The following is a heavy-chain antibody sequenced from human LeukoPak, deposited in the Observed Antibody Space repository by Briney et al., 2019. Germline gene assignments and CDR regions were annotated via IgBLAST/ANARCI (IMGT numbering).Heavy chain of an antibody. Sequence: CKAXXXTXTSYGISWVRQAPGQGLEWMGWISAYNGNTNYAQKLQGRVTMTTDTSTSTAYMELRSLRSDDTAVYYCAREHGDYVRYFDLWGRGTLVTVSS. V-gene: IGHV1-18*04. J-gene: IGHJ2*01. CDR1: XXTXTSYG. CDR2: ISAYNGNT. CDR3: AREHGDYVRYFDL. D-gene: IGHD4-17*01.